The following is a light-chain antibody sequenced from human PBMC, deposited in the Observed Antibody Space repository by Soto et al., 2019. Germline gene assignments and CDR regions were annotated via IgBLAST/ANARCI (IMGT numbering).Light chain of an antibody. CDR3: TAWDDSLRGRV. J-gene: IGLJ2*01. CDR1: SSNVGSNY. V-gene: IGLV1-47*01. CDR2: RNN. Sequence: VLTKPPSASGAPGQRVTISCSGSSSNVGSNYLYWYQQLPGTAPKLLIYRNNQRPSGVPDRFSGSKSGTSASLAISGLRSEDEADYYCTAWDDSLRGRVFGGGTQLTVL.